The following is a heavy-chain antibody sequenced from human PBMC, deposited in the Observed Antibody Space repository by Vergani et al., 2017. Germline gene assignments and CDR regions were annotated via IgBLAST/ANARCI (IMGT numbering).Heavy chain of an antibody. Sequence: QLQLPESGPGLVKPSETLSLTCTVSGGSISSSSYCWGWIRQPPGEGLEWIGYIYYSGSTYYNPSLKSRVTISVDTSKNQFSLKLSSVTAADTAVYYCARDLYDSSGYYSVGWWGQGTLVTVSS. CDR3: ARDLYDSSGYYSVGW. CDR2: IYYSGST. J-gene: IGHJ4*02. CDR1: GGSISSSSYC. D-gene: IGHD3-22*01. V-gene: IGHV4-39*07.